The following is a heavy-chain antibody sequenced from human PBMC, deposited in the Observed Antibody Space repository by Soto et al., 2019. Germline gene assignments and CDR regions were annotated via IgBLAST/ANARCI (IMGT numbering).Heavy chain of an antibody. Sequence: GGSLRLSCAASGFIFNKYAMSWVRQAPGKGLEWVSGISASGGRTVYSDSVKGRFTISRDVSEKTMSLQMNSLRVEDTAVYYCVSWVSAHFDYWGQGTVVTVSS. CDR3: VSWVSAHFDY. CDR1: GFIFNKYA. CDR2: ISASGGRT. V-gene: IGHV3-23*01. J-gene: IGHJ4*02. D-gene: IGHD2-8*01.